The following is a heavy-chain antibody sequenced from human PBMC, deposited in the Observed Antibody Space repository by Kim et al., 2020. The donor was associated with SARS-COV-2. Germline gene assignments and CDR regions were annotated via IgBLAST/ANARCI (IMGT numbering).Heavy chain of an antibody. CDR2: ISFDGSNK. CDR1: GFTFSSYG. Sequence: GGSLRLSCAASGFTFSSYGMHWVRQAPGKGLEWVAVISFDGSNKYYADSVKGRFTISRDNSKNTLYLQMNSLRAEDTAVYYCAKSNLLSVTFGGVCFDS. V-gene: IGHV3-30*18. D-gene: IGHD3-16*01. J-gene: IGHJ4*01. CDR3: AKSNLLSVTFGGVCFDS.